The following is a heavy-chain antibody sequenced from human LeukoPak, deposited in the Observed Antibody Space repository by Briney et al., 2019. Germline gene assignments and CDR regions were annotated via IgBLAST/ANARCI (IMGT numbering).Heavy chain of an antibody. D-gene: IGHD5-12*01. CDR3: ARDLNSGYGSPNDY. V-gene: IGHV3-23*01. CDR1: GFTFSSYG. Sequence: GGSLRLSCAASGFTFSSYGMSWVRQAPGKGLEWVSAISGSGGSTYYADSVKGRFTISRDNSKNTLYLQMNSLRAEDTAVYYCARDLNSGYGSPNDYWGQGTLVTVSS. J-gene: IGHJ4*02. CDR2: ISGSGGST.